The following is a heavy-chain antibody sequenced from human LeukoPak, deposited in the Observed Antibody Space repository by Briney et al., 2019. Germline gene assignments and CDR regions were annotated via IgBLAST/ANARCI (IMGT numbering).Heavy chain of an antibody. CDR3: ARLRGDGYNFNSGYYYYYGMDV. CDR2: IYYSGST. Sequence: SETLSLTCTVSGGSISSGSYYWSWIRQPPGKGLEWIGYIYYSGSTNYNPSLKSRVTISVDTSKNQFSLKLSSVTAADTAVYYCARLRGDGYNFNSGYYYYYGMDVWGQGTTVTVSS. D-gene: IGHD5-24*01. V-gene: IGHV4-61*01. J-gene: IGHJ6*02. CDR1: GGSISSGSYY.